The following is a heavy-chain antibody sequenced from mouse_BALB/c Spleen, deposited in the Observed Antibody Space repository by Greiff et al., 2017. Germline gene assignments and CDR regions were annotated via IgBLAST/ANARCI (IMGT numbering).Heavy chain of an antibody. V-gene: IGHV5-15*02. Sequence: EVMLVESGGGLVQPGGSRKLSCVASGFTFSDYGMAWVRQAPGKGPEWVAFISNLAYSIYYADTVTGRFTISRENAKNTLYLEMSSLRSEDTAMYYCARNSGAYYCDYWGQGTTLTVSS. CDR2: ISNLAYSI. CDR3: ARNSGAYYCDY. D-gene: IGHD3-1*01. CDR1: GFTFSDYG. J-gene: IGHJ2*01.